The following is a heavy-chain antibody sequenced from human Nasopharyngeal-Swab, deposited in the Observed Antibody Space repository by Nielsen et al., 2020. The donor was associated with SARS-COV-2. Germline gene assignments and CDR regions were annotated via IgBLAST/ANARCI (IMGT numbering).Heavy chain of an antibody. CDR3: ARDLLYGDFYYYYGMDV. CDR1: GGSISSYY. Sequence: SETLSLTCTVSGGSISSYYWSWIRQPPGKGLEWIGYIYYSGSTNYNPSLKSQVTISVDTSKNQFSLKLSSVTAADTAVYYCARDLLYGDFYYYYGMDVWGQGTTVTVSS. J-gene: IGHJ6*02. CDR2: IYYSGST. D-gene: IGHD4-17*01. V-gene: IGHV4-59*01.